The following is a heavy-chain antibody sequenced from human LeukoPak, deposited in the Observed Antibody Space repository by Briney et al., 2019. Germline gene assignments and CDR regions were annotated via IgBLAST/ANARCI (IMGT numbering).Heavy chain of an antibody. CDR2: VSSGGST. J-gene: IGHJ4*02. CDR3: AREGRGSYYFDY. D-gene: IGHD1-26*01. Sequence: GGSLRLSCAASGFTVISNYMSWVRQAPGKGLEWVSVVSSGGSTFYADSVKGRFTISRDNSKNTLYLQVNSLRVEDTAVYYCAREGRGSYYFDYWGQGTLVTVSS. V-gene: IGHV3-66*01. CDR1: GFTVISNY.